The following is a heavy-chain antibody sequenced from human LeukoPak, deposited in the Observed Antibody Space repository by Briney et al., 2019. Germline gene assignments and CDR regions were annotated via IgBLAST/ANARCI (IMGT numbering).Heavy chain of an antibody. V-gene: IGHV3-7*01. D-gene: IGHD6-13*01. Sequence: GGSLRLSCAASEFIFSGYWMNWVRQAPGKGPEWAANIKQDGSEKQYVDSVRGRFTISRDNAKNSLYLQMNSLRVEDTAAYYCARDGFVGAADYWGQGTLVTVSS. J-gene: IGHJ4*02. CDR3: ARDGFVGAADY. CDR1: EFIFSGYW. CDR2: IKQDGSEK.